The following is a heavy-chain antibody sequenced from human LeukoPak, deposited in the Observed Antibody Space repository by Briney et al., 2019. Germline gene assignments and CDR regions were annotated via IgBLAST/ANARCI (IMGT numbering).Heavy chain of an antibody. V-gene: IGHV4-39*07. CDR1: GGSISSSSYY. Sequence: PSETLSLTCTVSGGSISSSSYYWGWIRQPPGKGLEWIGSIYYRGSTFYNPSLKSRVTISVDTSKNQFSLKLSSVTAADTAVYYCAHKISTRARWGYWGQGTLVTVSS. CDR2: IYYRGST. CDR3: AHKISTRARWGY. J-gene: IGHJ4*02. D-gene: IGHD4-23*01.